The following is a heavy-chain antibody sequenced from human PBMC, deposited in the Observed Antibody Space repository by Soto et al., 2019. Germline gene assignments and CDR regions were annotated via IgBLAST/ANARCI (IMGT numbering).Heavy chain of an antibody. D-gene: IGHD1-26*01. J-gene: IGHJ5*02. V-gene: IGHV1-69*12. CDR2: IIPMYGIA. Sequence: QVQLVQSGGAVKKPGSSVRVSCRTSGGTFKNYGFSWVRQAPGQGLEWMGGIIPMYGIANYGQIFQGRLTITADESTNTAYMDLSSLKSEDTAVYYCAGEVGGTGFHLWGQGTQVTVSS. CDR1: GGTFKNYG. CDR3: AGEVGGTGFHL.